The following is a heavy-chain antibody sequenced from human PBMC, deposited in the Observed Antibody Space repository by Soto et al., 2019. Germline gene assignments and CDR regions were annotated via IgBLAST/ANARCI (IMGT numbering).Heavy chain of an antibody. V-gene: IGHV3-33*01. CDR2: IWYDGSNK. CDR3: AREVRGSPKYYYSGMDV. J-gene: IGHJ6*02. D-gene: IGHD3-10*01. CDR1: GFTFSSYG. Sequence: GGSLRLSCAASGFTFSSYGMHWVRQAPGKGLEWVAVIWYDGSNKYYADSVKGRFTISRDNSKNTLYLQMNSLRAEDTAVYYCAREVRGSPKYYYSGMDVWAQGATVTVSS.